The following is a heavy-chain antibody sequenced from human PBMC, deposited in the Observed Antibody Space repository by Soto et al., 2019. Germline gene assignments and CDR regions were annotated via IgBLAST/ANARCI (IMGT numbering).Heavy chain of an antibody. CDR1: GFTFSGSA. Sequence: QPGGSLRLSCAASGFTFSGSAMHWVRQASGKGLEWVGRIRSKANSYAIAYAASVKGRFTISRDDSKNTAYLQMNSLKTEDTAVYYCTRQTPFSRTSNYDFWSGTWEDYYYYGMDVWGQGTTVTVSS. D-gene: IGHD3-3*01. CDR2: IRSKANSYAI. CDR3: TRQTPFSRTSNYDFWSGTWEDYYYYGMDV. V-gene: IGHV3-73*01. J-gene: IGHJ6*02.